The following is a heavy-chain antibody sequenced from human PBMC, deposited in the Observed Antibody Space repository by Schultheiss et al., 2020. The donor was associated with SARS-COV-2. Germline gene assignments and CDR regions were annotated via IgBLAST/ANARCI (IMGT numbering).Heavy chain of an antibody. Sequence: SETLSLTCAVSGGSISGSEWWTWIRQPPGKGLEWIGYIYYSGSTNYNPSLKSRVTISVDTSKNQFSLKLSSVTAADTAVYYCARDRVGATYFQHWGQGTLVTVSS. CDR1: GGSISGSEW. J-gene: IGHJ1*01. CDR2: IYYSGST. D-gene: IGHD1-26*01. CDR3: ARDRVGATYFQH. V-gene: IGHV4-59*01.